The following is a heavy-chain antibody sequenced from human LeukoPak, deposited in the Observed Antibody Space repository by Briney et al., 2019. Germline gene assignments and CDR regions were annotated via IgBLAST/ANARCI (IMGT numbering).Heavy chain of an antibody. CDR2: ISWNSSSI. CDR1: GFTFDDYA. J-gene: IGHJ6*02. V-gene: IGHV3-9*01. Sequence: GGSLRLSCAASGFTFDDYAMHWVRQAPGKGLEWVSGISWNSSSIGYADSVKGRFTISGDNAKNSLYLQMNSLRAEDTALYYCAKDISSPMVRGVISPYGYYYGMDVWGQGTTVTVSS. CDR3: AKDISSPMVRGVISPYGYYYGMDV. D-gene: IGHD3-10*01.